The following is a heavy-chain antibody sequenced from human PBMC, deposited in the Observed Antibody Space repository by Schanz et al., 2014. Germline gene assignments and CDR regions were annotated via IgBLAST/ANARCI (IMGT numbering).Heavy chain of an antibody. CDR2: IYHSGST. CDR3: ARGPYGSGSYWFDP. Sequence: LQLQEKGKALEKRSHTQKLTCTVSXGXXXXXXXXWSWIRQPPGKGLEWIGYIYHSGSTFYIPSLKSRVTISEDRSKNQFSLRLSSLTAADTAVYYCARGPYGSGSYWFDPWGQGTLVTVSS. CDR1: XGXXXXXXXX. D-gene: IGHD3-10*01. V-gene: IGHV4-30-2*01. J-gene: IGHJ5*02.